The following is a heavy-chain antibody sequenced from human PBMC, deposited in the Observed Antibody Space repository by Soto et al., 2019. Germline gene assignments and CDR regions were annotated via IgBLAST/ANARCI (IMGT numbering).Heavy chain of an antibody. CDR2: IYSGGST. CDR3: ASQLRQEDFWRPYYYYYYGTDV. Sequence: EVQLVETGGGLIQPGGSLRLSCAASAFTVSSNYMSWVRQAPGKGLEWVSVIYSGGSTYYADSVKGRFTISRDKSKNTLYLQMNSLRAEDTAVYYCASQLRQEDFWRPYYYYYYGTDVWGQGTTVTVSS. J-gene: IGHJ6*02. D-gene: IGHD3-3*01. CDR1: AFTVSSNY. V-gene: IGHV3-53*02.